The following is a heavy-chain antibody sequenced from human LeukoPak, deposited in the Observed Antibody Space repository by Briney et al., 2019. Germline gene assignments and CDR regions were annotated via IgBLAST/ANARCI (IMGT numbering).Heavy chain of an antibody. J-gene: IGHJ1*01. D-gene: IGHD3-22*01. CDR3: ARGYFDSSGYRYFYDN. V-gene: IGHV1-18*01. CDR1: GYTFISYG. Sequence: ASVKVSCKTSGYTFISYGISWVRQAPGHGLEWMGWISDYNSYTNYARKFQPTVTMTTDTSTNTAFLELRNLKADGTAVYYCARGYFDSSGYRYFYDNWGQGTLVTVSS. CDR2: ISDYNSYT.